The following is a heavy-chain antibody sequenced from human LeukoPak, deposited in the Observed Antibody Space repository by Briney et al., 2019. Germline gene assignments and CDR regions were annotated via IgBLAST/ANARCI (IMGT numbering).Heavy chain of an antibody. CDR2: IYYSGNT. V-gene: IGHV4-59*01. D-gene: IGHD6-13*01. Sequence: PSETLSLTCTVSGASISSYYWSWIRQPPGKGLEWIAYIYYSGNTNFNPSLNNPSLKSRVTISVDASKNQFSLKLSSMTAADTAVYYCASGPYPAAGTDHQFDYWGQGTLVTVSS. J-gene: IGHJ4*02. CDR1: GASISSYY. CDR3: ASGPYPAAGTDHQFDY.